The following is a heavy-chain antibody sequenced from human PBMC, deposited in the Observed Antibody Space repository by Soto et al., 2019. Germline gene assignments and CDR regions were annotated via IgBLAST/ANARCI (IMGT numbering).Heavy chain of an antibody. CDR1: GYTFTSYD. J-gene: IGHJ6*02. CDR3: ARGLYNWNYGFYYYYGMDV. V-gene: IGHV1-8*01. CDR2: MNPNSGNT. Sequence: ASVKVSCKASGYTFTSYDINWVRQATGQGLEWMGWMNPNSGNTGYAQKFQGRVTMTRNTSISTAYMELSSLRSEDTAVYYCARGLYNWNYGFYYYYGMDVWGQGTTVTVS. D-gene: IGHD1-7*01.